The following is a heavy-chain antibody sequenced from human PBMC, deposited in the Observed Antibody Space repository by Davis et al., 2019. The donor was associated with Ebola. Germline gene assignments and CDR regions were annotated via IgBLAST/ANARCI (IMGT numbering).Heavy chain of an antibody. CDR3: ARDSPYYDMLTGYYIYFDY. Sequence: GESLKIPCAAPGFTFRSFAMSLVRQAPGKGLEWVSAISCSCGSPFHADSVKGRFTISRDNAKNSLYLQMNSLRAEDTAVYYCARDSPYYDMLTGYYIYFDYWGQGTLVTVSS. D-gene: IGHD3-9*01. V-gene: IGHV3-23*01. CDR2: ISCSCGSP. CDR1: GFTFRSFA. J-gene: IGHJ4*02.